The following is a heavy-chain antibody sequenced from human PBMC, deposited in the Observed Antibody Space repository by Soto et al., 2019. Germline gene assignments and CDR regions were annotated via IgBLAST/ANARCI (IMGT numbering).Heavy chain of an antibody. V-gene: IGHV4-59*01. CDR1: GCSISSYY. CDR2: IYYSGST. D-gene: IGHD2-2*03. J-gene: IGHJ5*02. CDR3: ARMVGYCSSTSCSLYQGWFDP. Sequence: SETLSLTCTVSGCSISSYYWSWIRQPPGKGLEWFGYIYYSGSTNYNPSLKSRVTISVDTSKNQFSLKLSSVTAADTAVYYCARMVGYCSSTSCSLYQGWFDPWGQGTLVTVSS.